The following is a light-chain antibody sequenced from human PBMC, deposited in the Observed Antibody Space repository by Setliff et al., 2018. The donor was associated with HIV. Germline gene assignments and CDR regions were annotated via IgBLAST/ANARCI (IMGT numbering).Light chain of an antibody. CDR1: SSDFGDYSY. CDR2: DVS. Sequence: QSVLAQPASVSGSPGQSITISCTTTSSDFGDYSYVSWYQHRPGKAPKLLIYDVSDRPAGLSNRFSGSKSGNTASLTISGLQSEDEGDYYCSSYTTANTLVFGGGTKGTVL. CDR3: SSYTTANTLV. V-gene: IGLV2-14*01. J-gene: IGLJ2*01.